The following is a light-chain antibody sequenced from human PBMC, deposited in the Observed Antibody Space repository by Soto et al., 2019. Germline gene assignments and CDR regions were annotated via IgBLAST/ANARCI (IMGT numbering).Light chain of an antibody. CDR2: GAS. V-gene: IGKV3-15*01. CDR3: QQYNNWPGT. Sequence: EVLMTQSPATLSMSPGGRATLSCRASQSVGSNLAWYQQKPGQAPRLLIYGASTRATGIPARFSGRGSGTEFILTISSLRSEDFAVYYCQQYNNWPGTFGQGTKVDI. J-gene: IGKJ1*01. CDR1: QSVGSN.